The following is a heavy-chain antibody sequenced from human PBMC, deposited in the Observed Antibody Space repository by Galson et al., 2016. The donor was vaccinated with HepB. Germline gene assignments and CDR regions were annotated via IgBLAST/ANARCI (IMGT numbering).Heavy chain of an antibody. Sequence: SLRLSCAASGFTFSSYAMNWVRQAPGKGLEWVATLTGSGGGTYYADSVKGRFTISRDNSKNTLYLEMISLTAGDTAVYYCAKVPHHSTGRPREIDYWGQGTLVIVSS. D-gene: IGHD6-25*01. J-gene: IGHJ4*02. CDR3: AKVPHHSTGRPREIDY. CDR1: GFTFSSYA. V-gene: IGHV3-23*01. CDR2: LTGSGGGT.